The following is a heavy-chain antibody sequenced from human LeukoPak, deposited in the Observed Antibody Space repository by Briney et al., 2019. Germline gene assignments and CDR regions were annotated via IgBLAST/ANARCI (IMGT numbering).Heavy chain of an antibody. J-gene: IGHJ6*03. Sequence: ASVKVSCKASGYTFTSYGISWVRQAPGQGLEWMGWISAYNGNTNYAQKLQGRVTMTTDTSTSTAYMELRSLRSDDTAVYYCARQGYSYGYYYYMDVWGKGTTVTVSS. CDR2: ISAYNGNT. CDR3: ARQGYSYGYYYYMDV. D-gene: IGHD5-18*01. V-gene: IGHV1-18*01. CDR1: GYTFTSYG.